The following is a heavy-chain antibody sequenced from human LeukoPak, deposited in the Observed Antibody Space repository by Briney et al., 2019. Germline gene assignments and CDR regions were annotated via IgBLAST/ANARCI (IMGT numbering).Heavy chain of an antibody. CDR2: IYSGGST. CDR3: AAGGAYDSFDY. Sequence: PGGSLRLSCAASGFTVSSNYMSWVRQAPGKGLEWVSDIYSGGSTYYADSVKGRFTISRDNSKNTLYLQMNSLRAEDTAVYYCAAGGAYDSFDYWGQGTLVTVSS. D-gene: IGHD3-22*01. CDR1: GFTVSSNY. J-gene: IGHJ4*02. V-gene: IGHV3-53*01.